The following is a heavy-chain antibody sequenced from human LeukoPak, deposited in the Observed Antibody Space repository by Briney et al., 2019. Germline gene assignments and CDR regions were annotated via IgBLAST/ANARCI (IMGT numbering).Heavy chain of an antibody. Sequence: PGGSLRLSCAASGFTFSSHWMSCVRQAAGKGLEWVANIKLDGSEKYYEDSVKGRFIISRDNAKNSLYLKMNSLRAENTAVYYCAREWFGELLEIYWYFDLWGRGTLVTVSS. CDR2: IKLDGSEK. CDR1: GFTFSSHW. V-gene: IGHV3-7*03. J-gene: IGHJ2*01. CDR3: AREWFGELLEIYWYFDL. D-gene: IGHD3-10*01.